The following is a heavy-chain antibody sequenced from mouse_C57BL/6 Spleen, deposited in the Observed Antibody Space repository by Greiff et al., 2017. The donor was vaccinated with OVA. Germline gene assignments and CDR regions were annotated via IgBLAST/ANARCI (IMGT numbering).Heavy chain of an antibody. J-gene: IGHJ2*01. CDR2: TYPGDGDT. CDR3: AREGDYDGDYFDY. CDR1: GYAFSSSW. D-gene: IGHD2-4*01. V-gene: IGHV1-82*01. Sequence: VQLQQSGPELVKPGASVKISCKASGYAFSSSWMNWVKQRPGKGLEWIGRTYPGDGDTNYNGKFKGKATLTADKSSSTAYMQLSSLTSEDSAVYFCAREGDYDGDYFDYWGQGTTLTVSS.